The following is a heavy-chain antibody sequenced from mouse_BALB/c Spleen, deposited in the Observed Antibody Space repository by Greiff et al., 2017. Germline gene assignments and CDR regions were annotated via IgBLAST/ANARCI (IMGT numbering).Heavy chain of an antibody. D-gene: IGHD3-3*01. Sequence: QVQLQQSGAELVKPGASVKLSCKASGYTFTSYWMHWVKQRPGQGLEWIGEIDPSDSYTNYNQKFKGKATLTVDKSSSTAYMQLSSLTSEDSAVYYCARGEWGRGGMDYWGQGTSVTVSS. CDR2: IDPSDSYT. CDR1: GYTFTSYW. V-gene: IGHV1-69*02. CDR3: ARGEWGRGGMDY. J-gene: IGHJ4*01.